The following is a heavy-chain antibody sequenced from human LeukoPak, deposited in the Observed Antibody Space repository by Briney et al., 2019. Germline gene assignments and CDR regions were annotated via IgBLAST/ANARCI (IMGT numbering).Heavy chain of an antibody. CDR3: ARGGGAGDYFDY. Sequence: GGSLRLSCAVSGFTVSSNYMSWVRQAPGKGLEWVSSISSSSSYIYYADSVKGRFTISRDNAKDSLYLQMNSLRAEDTAVYYCARGGGAGDYFDYWGQGTLVTVSS. V-gene: IGHV3-21*01. D-gene: IGHD2-21*01. CDR2: ISSSSSYI. J-gene: IGHJ4*02. CDR1: GFTVSSNY.